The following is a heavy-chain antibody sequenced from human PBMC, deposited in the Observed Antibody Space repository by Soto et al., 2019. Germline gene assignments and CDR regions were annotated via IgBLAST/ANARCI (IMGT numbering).Heavy chain of an antibody. CDR2: IIPIFGTA. Sequence: ASVKVSCKASGGTFSSYAISWVRQAPGQGLEWMGGIIPIFGTANYAQKFQGRVTITADETTSTAYMELSSLRSEDTAVYCCAREARNIQLWSYYFDYWGQGTLVTVSS. CDR1: GGTFSSYA. V-gene: IGHV1-69*13. CDR3: AREARNIQLWSYYFDY. D-gene: IGHD5-18*01. J-gene: IGHJ4*02.